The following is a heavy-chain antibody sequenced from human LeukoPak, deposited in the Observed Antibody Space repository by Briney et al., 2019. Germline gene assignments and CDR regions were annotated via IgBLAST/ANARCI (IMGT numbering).Heavy chain of an antibody. CDR2: IYYSGST. V-gene: IGHV4-59*01. Sequence: PSETLSLTCTVSGGSISSYYWSWIRQPPGKGLEWIGYIYYSGSTNYNPSLKSRVTISADTSKNQFSLKLSSVTAADTAVYYCARGREWELPDYWGQGTLVTVSS. J-gene: IGHJ4*02. D-gene: IGHD1-26*01. CDR1: GGSISSYY. CDR3: ARGREWELPDY.